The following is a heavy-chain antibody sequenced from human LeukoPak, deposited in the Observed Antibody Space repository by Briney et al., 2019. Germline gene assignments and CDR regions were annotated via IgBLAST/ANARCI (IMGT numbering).Heavy chain of an antibody. Sequence: PGGSLRLSCAASGFTFSSYSMNWVRQAPGKGLEWVSSISSSSSYIYYADSVKGRFTISRDNAKNSLYLQMNSLRAEGTAVYYCARAGYGFYYYYMDVWGKGTTVTVSS. D-gene: IGHD1-1*01. V-gene: IGHV3-21*01. CDR1: GFTFSSYS. CDR2: ISSSSSYI. CDR3: ARAGYGFYYYYMDV. J-gene: IGHJ6*03.